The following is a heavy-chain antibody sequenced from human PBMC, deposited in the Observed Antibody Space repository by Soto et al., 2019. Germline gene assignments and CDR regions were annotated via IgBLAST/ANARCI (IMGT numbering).Heavy chain of an antibody. V-gene: IGHV1-69*01. Sequence: QVQLVQSGAEVKKPGSSVKVSCKASGGTFSSYAISWVRQAPGQGLEWMGGIIPIFGTATYAQKFQGRVTFNADDSTSTAYMDLSRLRSEDTAVYYCASRRLLDDFGSGYDYYYGMDVWGQGTTVTVSS. D-gene: IGHD3-3*01. CDR3: ASRRLLDDFGSGYDYYYGMDV. J-gene: IGHJ6*02. CDR1: GGTFSSYA. CDR2: IIPIFGTA.